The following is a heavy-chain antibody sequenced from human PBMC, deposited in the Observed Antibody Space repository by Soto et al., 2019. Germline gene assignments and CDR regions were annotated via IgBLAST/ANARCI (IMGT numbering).Heavy chain of an antibody. CDR1: GFTFDDYA. CDR2: ISWNSGSI. V-gene: IGHV3-9*01. J-gene: IGHJ4*02. Sequence: EVQLVESGGGLVQPGRSLRLSCAASGFTFDDYAMHWVRQAPGKGLEWGSGISWNSGSIGYADSVKGRVTISRDNARNSLYLQMNRLRAEDTALYYCAKDMSSSWSYFDYWGQGTLVTVSS. D-gene: IGHD6-13*01. CDR3: AKDMSSSWSYFDY.